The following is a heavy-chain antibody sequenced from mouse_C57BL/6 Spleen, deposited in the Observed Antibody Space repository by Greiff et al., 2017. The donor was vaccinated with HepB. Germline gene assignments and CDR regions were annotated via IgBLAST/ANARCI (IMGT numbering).Heavy chain of an antibody. J-gene: IGHJ2*01. CDR1: GYTFTDYN. Sequence: EVQLQQSGPELVKPGASVKIPCKASGYTFTDYNMDWVKQSHGKSLEWIGDINPNNGGTIYNQKFKGKATLTVDKSSSTAYMELRSLTSEDTAVYYCARGTTVVAKRYYFDYWGQGTTLTVSS. D-gene: IGHD1-1*01. CDR2: INPNNGGT. V-gene: IGHV1-18*01. CDR3: ARGTTVVAKRYYFDY.